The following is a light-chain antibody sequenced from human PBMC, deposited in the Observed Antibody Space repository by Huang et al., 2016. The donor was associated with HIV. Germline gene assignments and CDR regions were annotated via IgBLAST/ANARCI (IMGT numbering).Light chain of an antibody. V-gene: IGKV3-15*01. CDR1: QSSSSN. J-gene: IGKJ2*01. CDR2: GAS. CDR3: QQYDNWPPNT. Sequence: EIVLTQSPATLSVSPGERATLSCRASQSSSSNLAWYQHKAGQGPRLLIYGASTRATCMPARCSGSGSGTDFTLTINSLQSEDFAVYYCQQYDNWPPNTFGQGTKLEIK.